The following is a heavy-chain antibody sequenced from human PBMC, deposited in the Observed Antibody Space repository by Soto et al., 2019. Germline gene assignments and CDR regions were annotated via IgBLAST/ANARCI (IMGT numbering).Heavy chain of an antibody. D-gene: IGHD4-17*01. V-gene: IGHV3-23*01. CDR3: AQTPLDDYGDFNGMDV. Sequence: GGSLRLSCAASGFTFSSYAMSWVRQAPGKGLEWVSAISGSGGSTYYADSGKGRFTISRDNSKNTLYLQMNSLRAEDTAVYYCAQTPLDDYGDFNGMDVWGQGTTVTVSS. CDR1: GFTFSSYA. J-gene: IGHJ6*02. CDR2: ISGSGGST.